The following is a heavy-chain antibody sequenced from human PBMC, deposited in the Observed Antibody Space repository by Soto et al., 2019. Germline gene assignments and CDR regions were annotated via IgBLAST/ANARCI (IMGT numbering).Heavy chain of an antibody. Sequence: EVQLVESGGGWVQPGGTLRLSCAASGCAFGSYSMNWVRQAPGKGLEWVSYISSSSSTIYYADSVKGRFTISRDNAKNSLYLPMNSLRAEDTAVYYCARHPERIAQIGWFDPWGQGTLVTVSS. CDR3: ARHPERIAQIGWFDP. V-gene: IGHV3-48*01. J-gene: IGHJ5*02. CDR1: GCAFGSYS. CDR2: ISSSSSTI. D-gene: IGHD6-13*01.